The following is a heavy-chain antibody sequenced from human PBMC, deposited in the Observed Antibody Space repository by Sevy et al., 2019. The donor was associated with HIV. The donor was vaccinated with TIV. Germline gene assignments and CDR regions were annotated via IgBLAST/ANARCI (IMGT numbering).Heavy chain of an antibody. CDR2: IYYSGTT. J-gene: IGHJ5*02. V-gene: IGHV4-30-4*01. Sequence: SETLSLTCTVSGGSISSGDYYWTWIRQSAGKGLEWIGYIYYSGTTYYNPSLKSRVTISVDTSKNQFSLRLSSVTAADTAVYYCARYCISTRPHNWFDPWGQGTLVTVSS. CDR1: GGSISSGDYY. D-gene: IGHD2-2*01. CDR3: ARYCISTRPHNWFDP.